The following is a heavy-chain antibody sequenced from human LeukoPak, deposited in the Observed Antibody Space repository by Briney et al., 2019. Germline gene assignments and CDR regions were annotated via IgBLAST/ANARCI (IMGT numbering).Heavy chain of an antibody. Sequence: SSETLSLTCTVSGVSISSSYWSWVRQPPGKGLEWVGYIYYSGDSNYNPSLKSRATISVDTSKSQFSLEVSSVTAADTAIYYCARHTYARPFDSWGQGTPVTVSS. CDR1: GVSISSSY. CDR3: ARHTYARPFDS. V-gene: IGHV4-59*08. J-gene: IGHJ4*02. CDR2: IYYSGDS. D-gene: IGHD6-6*01.